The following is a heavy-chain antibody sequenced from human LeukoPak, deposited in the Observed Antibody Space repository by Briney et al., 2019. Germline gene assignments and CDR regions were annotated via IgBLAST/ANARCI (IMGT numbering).Heavy chain of an antibody. J-gene: IGHJ4*02. CDR2: INHSGST. D-gene: IGHD5-24*01. V-gene: IGHV4-34*01. Sequence: PSETLSLTCAVYGGSFSGYYWSWIRQPTGKGLEWIGEINHSGSTNYNPSLKSRVTISVDTSKNQFSLKLSSVTAADTAVYYCASGWRLWGQGTLVTVSS. CDR1: GGSFSGYY. CDR3: ASGWRL.